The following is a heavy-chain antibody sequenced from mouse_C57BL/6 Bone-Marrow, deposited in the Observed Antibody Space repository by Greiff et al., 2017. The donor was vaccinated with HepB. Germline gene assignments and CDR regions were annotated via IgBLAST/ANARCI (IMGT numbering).Heavy chain of an antibody. V-gene: IGHV1-81*01. Sequence: QVHVKQSGAELARPGASVKLSCKASGYTFTSYGISWVKQRTGQGLEWIGEIYPRSGNTYYNEKFKGKATLTADKSSSTAYMELRSLTSEDSAVYFCAYLRVFLDYWGQGTTLTVSS. CDR3: AYLRVFLDY. J-gene: IGHJ2*01. CDR2: IYPRSGNT. CDR1: GYTFTSYG. D-gene: IGHD1-1*01.